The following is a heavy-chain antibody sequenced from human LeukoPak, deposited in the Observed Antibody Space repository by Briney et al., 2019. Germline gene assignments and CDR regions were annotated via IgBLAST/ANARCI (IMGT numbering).Heavy chain of an antibody. Sequence: PSETLSLTCTVSGGSITGYYWSWIRQPPGKGLEWIGYIHHSGSTDYNPSLKSRVTILVDTSKNQFSLKLSSVTAADTAVYYCVRTRSTWSNDPFDIWGQGTMVTVSS. CDR1: GGSITGYY. CDR2: IHHSGST. CDR3: VRTRSTWSNDPFDI. D-gene: IGHD2-15*01. J-gene: IGHJ3*02. V-gene: IGHV4-59*08.